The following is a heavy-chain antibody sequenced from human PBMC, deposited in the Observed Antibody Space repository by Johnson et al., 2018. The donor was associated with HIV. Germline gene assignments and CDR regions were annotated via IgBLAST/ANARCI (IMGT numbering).Heavy chain of an antibody. CDR2: ITGSGGNT. J-gene: IGHJ3*02. D-gene: IGHD6-13*01. CDR1: GFTFSSYA. Sequence: QEQLVESGGGLVNPGGSLRLSCAASGFTFSSYAMHWVRQAPGTGLEYVSAITGSGGNTYDADSVKGRFTISRDNSKNTLYLQMNSLRAEDTAVYYCARARAGDAFDIWGQGTMVTVSS. V-gene: IGHV3-64*04. CDR3: ARARAGDAFDI.